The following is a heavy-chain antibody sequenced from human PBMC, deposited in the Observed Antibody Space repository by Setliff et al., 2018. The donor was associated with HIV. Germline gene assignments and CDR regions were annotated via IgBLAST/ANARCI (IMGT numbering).Heavy chain of an antibody. D-gene: IGHD3-10*01. Sequence: SETLSLTCAVYGGSFAASHWSWIRQSPGKGLEWIGEISHSGDTKYKPSLKGRVTISVDKSKNQFSLNLTSVTAADTSTYYCARAKGRFGSRSYPYNFFDPWGQGTLVTVSS. CDR2: ISHSGDT. CDR1: GGSFAASH. J-gene: IGHJ5*02. CDR3: ARAKGRFGSRSYPYNFFDP. V-gene: IGHV4-34*01.